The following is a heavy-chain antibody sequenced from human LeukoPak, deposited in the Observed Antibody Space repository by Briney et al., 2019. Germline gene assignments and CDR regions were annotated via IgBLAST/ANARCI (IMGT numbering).Heavy chain of an antibody. CDR2: ISSSSSYI. V-gene: IGHV3-21*04. D-gene: IGHD6-19*01. CDR1: GFTFSSYS. CDR3: AKTQDPSSGWYGWGYYYYMDV. Sequence: GGSLRLSCAASGFTFSSYSMNWVRQAPGKGLEWVSSISSSSSYIYYADSVKGRLTISRDNAKNSLYLQMNSLRAEDTAVYYCAKTQDPSSGWYGWGYYYYMDVWGKGTTVTISS. J-gene: IGHJ6*03.